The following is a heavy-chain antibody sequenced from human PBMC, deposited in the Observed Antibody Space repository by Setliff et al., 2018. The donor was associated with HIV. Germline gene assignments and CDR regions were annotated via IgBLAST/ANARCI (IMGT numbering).Heavy chain of an antibody. CDR1: GFTFSDYF. CDR2: ISNTGNTI. Sequence: GGSLRLSCAASGFTFSDYFMTWIRQAPGKGPEWVSYISNTGNTIYYTDSVKGRFTISRDNAKNSLYLQMNSLRAEDTAFYFCARVSISFGVIIRYYFGYWGQGTLVTVSS. V-gene: IGHV3-11*04. CDR3: ARVSISFGVIIRYYFGY. D-gene: IGHD3-3*01. J-gene: IGHJ4*02.